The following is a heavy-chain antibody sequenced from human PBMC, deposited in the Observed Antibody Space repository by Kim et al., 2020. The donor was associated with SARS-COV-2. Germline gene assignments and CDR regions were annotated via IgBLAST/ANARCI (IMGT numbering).Heavy chain of an antibody. Sequence: ASVKVSCKASGYTFTGYYMHWVRQAPGQGLEWMGWINPNSGGTNYAQKFQGRVTMTRDTPISTAYMELSRLRSDDTAVYYCARELITMVRGVRDSLGYWGQGTLVTVSS. CDR3: ARELITMVRGVRDSLGY. J-gene: IGHJ4*02. CDR2: INPNSGGT. V-gene: IGHV1-2*02. D-gene: IGHD3-10*01. CDR1: GYTFTGYY.